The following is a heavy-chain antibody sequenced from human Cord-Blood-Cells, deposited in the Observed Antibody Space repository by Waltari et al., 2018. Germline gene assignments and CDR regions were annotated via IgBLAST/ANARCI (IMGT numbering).Heavy chain of an antibody. CDR1: GFTFSSYA. CDR3: VWGYRELELRFDI. D-gene: IGHD1-7*01. V-gene: IGHV3-23*01. CDR2: ISGSVGST. J-gene: IGHJ3*02. Sequence: EVQLLESGGGLVQPGGSLRLSCAASGFTFSSYAMSWVRQAPGKGLWVVSAISGSVGSTSYADSVKGRFTISRDNSKNTLYLQMNSLRAEDTAVYYCVWGYRELELRFDIWGQGTMVTVSS.